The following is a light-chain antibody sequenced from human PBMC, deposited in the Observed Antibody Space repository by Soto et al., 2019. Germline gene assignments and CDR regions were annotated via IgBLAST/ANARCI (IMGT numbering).Light chain of an antibody. J-gene: IGKJ1*01. Sequence: EIVLTQSPGTLSLSPGERATLSCRASQSISSSYLAWYQQKPGQAPRLLIYDASTRATGIPARFSGSGSGTEFTLTISSLQSEDFAVYYCQQYDSSPSTFGQGTKVDIK. V-gene: IGKV3-20*01. CDR3: QQYDSSPST. CDR1: QSISSSY. CDR2: DAS.